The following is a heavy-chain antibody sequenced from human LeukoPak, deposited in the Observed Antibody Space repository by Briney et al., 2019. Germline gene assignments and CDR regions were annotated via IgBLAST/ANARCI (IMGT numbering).Heavy chain of an antibody. V-gene: IGHV1-2*02. J-gene: IGHJ4*02. Sequence: ASVMVSCKASGYTFSGNNMYWVRQAPGQGLEWMGWINPNSGGTNYAQKFQGRVTMTKDTSIGTAYMELNRLRSDDTAVYYCARGDGSSWFEYWGQGTLVTVSS. CDR2: INPNSGGT. CDR3: ARGDGSSWFEY. CDR1: GYTFSGNN. D-gene: IGHD6-13*01.